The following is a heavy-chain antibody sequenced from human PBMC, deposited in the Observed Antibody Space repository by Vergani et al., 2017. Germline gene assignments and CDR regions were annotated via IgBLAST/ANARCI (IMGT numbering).Heavy chain of an antibody. CDR3: ARSYQLYNWFDP. CDR1: GYTFTSYA. J-gene: IGHJ5*02. Sequence: QVQLVQSGAEVKKPGASVKVSCKASGYTFTSYAIHWVRQAPGQRLEWMGWINSGDGDTKYSQKFQGRVTITRDTSASTAYMQLSSLRSEDTAVYYCARSYQLYNWFDPWGQGTLVTVCS. D-gene: IGHD2-2*01. V-gene: IGHV1-3*04. CDR2: INSGDGDT.